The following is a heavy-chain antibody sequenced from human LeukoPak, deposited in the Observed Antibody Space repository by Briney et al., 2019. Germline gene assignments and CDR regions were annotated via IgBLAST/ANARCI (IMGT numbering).Heavy chain of an antibody. CDR3: ARDHDFHSSGWYPFDY. CDR1: GFTFSSYS. D-gene: IGHD6-19*01. CDR2: ISSSSSYI. Sequence: GGSLRLSCAASGFTFSSYSMNWVRQAPGKGLEWVSSISSSSSYIYYADSVKGRFTISRDNAKNSLYLQMNSLRAEDTAVYYCARDHDFHSSGWYPFDYWGQGTLVTVSS. J-gene: IGHJ4*02. V-gene: IGHV3-21*01.